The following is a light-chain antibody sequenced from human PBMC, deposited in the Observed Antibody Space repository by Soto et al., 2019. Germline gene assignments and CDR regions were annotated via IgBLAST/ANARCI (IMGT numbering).Light chain of an antibody. V-gene: IGLV2-14*01. CDR3: SSYTSANTWV. CDR1: SRDIGGYNF. Sequence: QSALTQPASVSGSPGQSITISCTGSSRDIGGYNFVSWYQQYSGKAPKLMICEVSNRPSGVSDRFSGSKSGNTASLSISGLQAEDEANYYCSSYTSANTWVFXGGTKLTVL. CDR2: EVS. J-gene: IGLJ3*02.